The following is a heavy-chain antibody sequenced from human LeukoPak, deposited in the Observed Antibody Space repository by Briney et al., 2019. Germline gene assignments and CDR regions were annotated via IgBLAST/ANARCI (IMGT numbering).Heavy chain of an antibody. CDR1: GVSFSGYY. V-gene: IGHV4-34*01. J-gene: IGHJ4*02. D-gene: IGHD5-12*01. CDR2: INHSGST. Sequence: SETLSLTCAVYGVSFSGYYWSWIRQPPGRGLEWIGEINHSGSTNYNPSLKSRVTISVDTSKNQFSLKLSSVTAADTAVYYCARAAYVDIVATIYYFDYWGQGTLVTVSS. CDR3: ARAAYVDIVATIYYFDY.